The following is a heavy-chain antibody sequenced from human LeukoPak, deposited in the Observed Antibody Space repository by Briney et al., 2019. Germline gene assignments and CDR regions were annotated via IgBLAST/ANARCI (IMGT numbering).Heavy chain of an antibody. CDR2: IIGNAATI. D-gene: IGHD3-3*01. CDR3: VKDRTPDGYYSADY. Sequence: PGGSLRLSCTASGFTFGTYAMNWVRQAPGKGLQWVALIIGNAATIAYADSVRGRFTISRDNSKNTLYLQMNSLRVEDTAVYYCVKDRTPDGYYSADYWGQGILVTVSS. V-gene: IGHV3-23*01. CDR1: GFTFGTYA. J-gene: IGHJ4*02.